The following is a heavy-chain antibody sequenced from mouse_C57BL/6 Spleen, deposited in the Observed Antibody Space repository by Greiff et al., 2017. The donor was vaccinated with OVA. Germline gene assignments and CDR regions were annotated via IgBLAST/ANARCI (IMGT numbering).Heavy chain of an antibody. J-gene: IGHJ3*01. V-gene: IGHV1-26*01. CDR2: INPNNGGT. CDR3: ATYYSNSAGFAY. D-gene: IGHD2-5*01. Sequence: EVKLQQSGPELVKPGASVKISCKASGYTFTDYYMNWVKQSHGKSLEWIGDINPNNGGTSYNQKFKGKATLTVDKSSSTAYMELRSLTSEDSAVYYCATYYSNSAGFAYWGQGTLVTVSA. CDR1: GYTFTDYY.